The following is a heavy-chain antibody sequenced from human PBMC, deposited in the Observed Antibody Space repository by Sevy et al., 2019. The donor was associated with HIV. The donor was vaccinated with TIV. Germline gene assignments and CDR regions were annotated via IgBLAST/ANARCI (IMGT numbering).Heavy chain of an antibody. CDR2: VNDSGST. D-gene: IGHD2-2*02. Sequence: SETLSLTCAVYGGSFSSHHWSWIRQPPGNGLENIGEVNDSGSTYYNPSFKSRVIMSVDTSKNQFSLNLRFVTAADTAVYFCARGRSRFLIPGFYGMDISGQGTTVTVSS. CDR1: GGSFSSHH. J-gene: IGHJ6*02. CDR3: ARGRSRFLIPGFYGMDI. V-gene: IGHV4-34*01.